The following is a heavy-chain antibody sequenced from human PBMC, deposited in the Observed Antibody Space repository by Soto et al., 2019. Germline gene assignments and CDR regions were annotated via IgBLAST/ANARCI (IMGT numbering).Heavy chain of an antibody. V-gene: IGHV4-39*01. CDR2: INYSGST. Sequence: QLQLQESGPGLVKPSETLSLTCTVSGASVSSSGYYWAWIRQPPGKGLEWIGTINYSGSTYYNPALKGGITISVDRSRNQFPLSLCSVTATDTAIYFCARHKPNRHSWFYYGMDVWGQGTTVTVSS. CDR3: ARHKPNRHSWFYYGMDV. D-gene: IGHD6-13*01. J-gene: IGHJ6*02. CDR1: GASVSSSGYY.